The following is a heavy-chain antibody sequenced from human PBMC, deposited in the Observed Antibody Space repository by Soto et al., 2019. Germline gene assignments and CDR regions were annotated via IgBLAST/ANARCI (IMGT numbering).Heavy chain of an antibody. V-gene: IGHV3-30-3*01. CDR3: ARDQRVLWFGELFGGFDY. Sequence: QVQLMESGGGVVQPGRSLRLSCAASGFTFSSYAMHWVRQAPGKGLEWVAVISYDGSNKYYADSVKGRFTISRDNSKNTLYLQMNSLRAEDTAVYYCARDQRVLWFGELFGGFDYWGQGTLVTVSS. CDR2: ISYDGSNK. J-gene: IGHJ4*02. CDR1: GFTFSSYA. D-gene: IGHD3-10*01.